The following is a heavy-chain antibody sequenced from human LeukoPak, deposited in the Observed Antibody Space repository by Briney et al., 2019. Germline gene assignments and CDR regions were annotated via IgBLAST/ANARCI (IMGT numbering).Heavy chain of an antibody. V-gene: IGHV4-59*08. CDR2: VYYSGST. CDR1: GGAIRSYF. CDR3: ARRPDGTSHFDY. J-gene: IGHJ4*02. Sequence: SETLSLTCTVSGGAIRSYFWSWIRQPPGKGLEWIGYVYYSGSTNYNPSLKSRVTISVDTSKKQFSLKLSSVTAADTAVYYCARRPDGTSHFDYWGQGTLVTVSS. D-gene: IGHD6-6*01.